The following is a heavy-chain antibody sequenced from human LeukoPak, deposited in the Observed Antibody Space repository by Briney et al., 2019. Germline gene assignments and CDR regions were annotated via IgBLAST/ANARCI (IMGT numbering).Heavy chain of an antibody. Sequence: GGSLRLSCAASGFTFSGSAMHWVRQASGKGLEWVGGIRSKANSYATAYAQSVQGRFTTCRDDSTNTSYLQMNSLKTEDTAVYYCTRHLDTYYYDSGLDWGQGTLVTVSS. CDR1: GFTFSGSA. CDR2: IRSKANSYAT. CDR3: TRHLDTYYYDSGLD. J-gene: IGHJ4*02. V-gene: IGHV3-73*01. D-gene: IGHD3-22*01.